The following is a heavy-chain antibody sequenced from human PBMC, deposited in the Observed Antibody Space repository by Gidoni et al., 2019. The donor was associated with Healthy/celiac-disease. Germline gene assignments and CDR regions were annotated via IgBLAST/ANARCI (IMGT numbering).Heavy chain of an antibody. J-gene: IGHJ4*02. V-gene: IGHV3-23*01. CDR3: AKASTYYDILTGYPDY. Sequence: EVQLLESGGGLVQPGGSLRLSCAASGFTFSSYAMSWVRQAPGKGLEWVSAISGSGGSTYYADSVKGRFTISRDNSKNTLYLQMNSLRAEDTAVYYCAKASTYYDILTGYPDYWGQGTLVTVSS. CDR1: GFTFSSYA. D-gene: IGHD3-9*01. CDR2: ISGSGGST.